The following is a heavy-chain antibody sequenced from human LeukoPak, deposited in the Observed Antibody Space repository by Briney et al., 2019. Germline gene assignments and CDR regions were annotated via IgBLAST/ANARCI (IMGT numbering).Heavy chain of an antibody. CDR1: GFTFSSYG. CDR2: ISYDGSNK. J-gene: IGHJ6*02. CDR3: AKDQDYGEEDYGMDV. Sequence: GGSLRLSCAASGFTFSSYGMHWVRQAPGKGLEWVAVISYDGSNKYYADSVKGRFTISRDNSKNTLYLRMNSLRAEDTAVYYCAKDQDYGEEDYGMDVWGQGTTVTVSS. V-gene: IGHV3-30*18. D-gene: IGHD4-17*01.